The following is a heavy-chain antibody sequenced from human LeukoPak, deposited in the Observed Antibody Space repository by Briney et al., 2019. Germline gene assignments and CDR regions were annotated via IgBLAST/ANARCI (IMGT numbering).Heavy chain of an antibody. CDR2: MRSGGTYI. J-gene: IGHJ4*02. CDR3: AGGRPTGACRLFVVH. Sequence: GCLRPASAASGFTLGSYSITWVRPADGEGLEWVSSMRSGGTYIYYAISERGRFIISRYNAKNSLCLLMNSLRVDDTAVYYCAGGRPTGACRLFVVHWGQGTLVTVSS. CDR1: GFTLGSYS. V-gene: IGHV3-21*06. D-gene: IGHD2-15*01.